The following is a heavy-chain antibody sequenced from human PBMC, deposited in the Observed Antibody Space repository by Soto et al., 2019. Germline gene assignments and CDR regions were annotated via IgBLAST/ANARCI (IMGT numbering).Heavy chain of an antibody. V-gene: IGHV3-33*01. CDR2: IWYDGSNK. D-gene: IGHD4-4*01. CDR3: ARADQVTTVTTALYYGMDV. CDR1: GFTFSSYG. Sequence: LRLSCAASGFTFSSYGMHWFRQAPGKGLEWVAVIWYDGSNKYDADSVKGRFTISRDNSKNTMYLQMNSLRAEDTAVYYCARADQVTTVTTALYYGMDVWGQGTTVTVSS. J-gene: IGHJ6*02.